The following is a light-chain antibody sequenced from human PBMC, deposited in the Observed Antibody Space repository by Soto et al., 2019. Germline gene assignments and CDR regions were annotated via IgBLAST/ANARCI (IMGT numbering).Light chain of an antibody. CDR1: SSDVGGYNY. J-gene: IGLJ1*01. CDR3: SSFTSAYTFV. V-gene: IGLV2-14*01. Sequence: LAKPASVSWSPGQSIAISCTGTSSDVGGYNYVSWYQQHPGKAPKLLISEVSIRPSGVSDRFSGSKSGNTASLTISGLQTEDESDYYCSSFTSAYTFVFGSGTKVTVL. CDR2: EVS.